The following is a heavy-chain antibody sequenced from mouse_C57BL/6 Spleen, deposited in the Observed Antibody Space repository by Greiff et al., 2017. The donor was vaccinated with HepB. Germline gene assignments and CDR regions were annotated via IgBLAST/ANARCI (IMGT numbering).Heavy chain of an antibody. D-gene: IGHD2-2*01. J-gene: IGHJ2*01. CDR3: ARLGLDYFDY. CDR1: GYAFSSYW. CDR2: IYPGDGDT. V-gene: IGHV1-80*01. Sequence: VHLVESGAELVKPGASVKISCKASGYAFSSYWMNWVKQRPGKGLEWIGQIYPGDGDTNYNGKFKGKATLTADKSSSTAYMQLSSLTSEDSAVYFCARLGLDYFDYWGQGTTLTVSS.